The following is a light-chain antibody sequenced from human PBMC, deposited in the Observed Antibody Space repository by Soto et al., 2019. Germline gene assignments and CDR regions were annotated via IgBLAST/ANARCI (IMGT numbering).Light chain of an antibody. CDR2: DAS. CDR3: QQYDNLPPPT. V-gene: IGKV1-33*01. CDR1: QDISNY. Sequence: DIQMTQSPSSLSASVGDRVTITCQASQDISNYLNWYQQKPGKAPKLLIYDASNLETGVPSRFSGSGSGTDSTFTISSLQPEDIATYYCQQYDNLPPPTFGGGTKVEIK. J-gene: IGKJ4*01.